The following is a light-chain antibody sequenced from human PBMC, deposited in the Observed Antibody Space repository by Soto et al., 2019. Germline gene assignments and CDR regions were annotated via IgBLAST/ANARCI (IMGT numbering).Light chain of an antibody. J-gene: IGKJ1*01. CDR2: GAS. CDR3: QQYNNWPKT. CDR1: QSVSSN. Sequence: IVMKQSPATLSVSPGERATLSCRASQSVSSNLAWYQQKPGQAPRLLIYGASTRATGIPARFSVSGSGTEFTLTISRLKSEDFAVYYCQQYNNWPKTFCQGTKVDIK. V-gene: IGKV3-15*01.